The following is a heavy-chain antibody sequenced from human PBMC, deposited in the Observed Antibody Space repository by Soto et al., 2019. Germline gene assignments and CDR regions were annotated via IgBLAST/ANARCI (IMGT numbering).Heavy chain of an antibody. Sequence: EVQLVESGGGLIQPGGSLRLSCAASGLTVSSNYMSWVRQAPGKGLEWVAIVFSGGNTYHADSVKGRFTVSRDNSKNTLDLQMNSLRPEDTAVYYRAKGDFECWGQGTLVTVSS. J-gene: IGHJ4*02. CDR2: VFSGGNT. CDR3: AKGDFEC. D-gene: IGHD1-26*01. CDR1: GLTVSSNY. V-gene: IGHV3-53*01.